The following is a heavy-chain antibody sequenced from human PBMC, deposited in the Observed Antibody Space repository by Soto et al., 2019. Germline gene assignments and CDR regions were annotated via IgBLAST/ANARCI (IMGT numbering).Heavy chain of an antibody. Sequence: EVQLVESGRGLVQPGGSLRLSCAASGFTFSSSWMHWVRQAPGKGLVWVSRINSGASTTNYADSVKGRFTISRDNAKNTLYLQMDSRTAEDTAVYYCARGPSGWFGYDYWGQGTLVTVSS. CDR1: GFTFSSSW. V-gene: IGHV3-74*01. CDR2: INSGASTT. J-gene: IGHJ4*02. D-gene: IGHD6-19*01. CDR3: ARGPSGWFGYDY.